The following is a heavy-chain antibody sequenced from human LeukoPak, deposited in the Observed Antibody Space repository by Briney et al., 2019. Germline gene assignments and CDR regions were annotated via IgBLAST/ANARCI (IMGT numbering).Heavy chain of an antibody. D-gene: IGHD2-2*01. Sequence: SETLSLTCTVSGGSISSYCWSWIRQPPGKGLEWIGEINHSGSTNYNPSLKSRVTISVDTSKNQFSLKLSSVTAADTAVYYCARSVVPAEYYFDYWGQGTLVTVSS. J-gene: IGHJ4*02. CDR1: GGSISSYC. V-gene: IGHV4-34*01. CDR3: ARSVVPAEYYFDY. CDR2: INHSGST.